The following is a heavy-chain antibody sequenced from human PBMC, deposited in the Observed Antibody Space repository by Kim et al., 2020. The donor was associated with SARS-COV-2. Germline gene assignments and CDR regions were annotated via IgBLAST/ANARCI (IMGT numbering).Heavy chain of an antibody. CDR2: GT. J-gene: IGHJ3*01. D-gene: IGHD1-1*01. Sequence: GTIYAQKFQGTVNMTRDNSIDTAYMEVYRLISEDTAVYYCARDLNWVPFDFWGRGTLVTVSS. V-gene: IGHV1-2*02. CDR3: ARDLNWVPFDF.